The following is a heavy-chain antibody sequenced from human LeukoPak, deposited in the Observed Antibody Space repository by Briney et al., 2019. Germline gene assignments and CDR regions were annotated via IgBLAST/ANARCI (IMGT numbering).Heavy chain of an antibody. V-gene: IGHV1-18*01. CDR2: ISGYNGNT. J-gene: IGHJ4*02. CDR3: ARDLKRGYSSGRYSWGTGSSNDY. Sequence: ASVKVSCKASGYTFTSYGISWVRQAPGQGLEWMGWISGYNGNTNYAQQKLQGRVNMTTGTSTSTAYMELRSLRSDDTAVYYCARDLKRGYSSGRYSWGTGSSNDYWGQGTLVTVSS. CDR1: GYTFTSYG. D-gene: IGHD6-19*01.